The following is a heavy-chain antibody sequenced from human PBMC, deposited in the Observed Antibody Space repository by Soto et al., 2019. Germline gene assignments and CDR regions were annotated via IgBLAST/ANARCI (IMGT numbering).Heavy chain of an antibody. D-gene: IGHD3-10*01. CDR2: ISGSGDST. Sequence: GGSLRLSCEASGFTFSRVSMNWVRQAPGKGLEWVSGISGSGDSTYYADSVEGRFTISRDNSKNTLFLQMNSLRVEDTALYYCAKDVLHYYGSGSYSFDYWGQGALVTVSS. CDR1: GFTFSRVS. CDR3: AKDVLHYYGSGSYSFDY. J-gene: IGHJ4*02. V-gene: IGHV3-23*01.